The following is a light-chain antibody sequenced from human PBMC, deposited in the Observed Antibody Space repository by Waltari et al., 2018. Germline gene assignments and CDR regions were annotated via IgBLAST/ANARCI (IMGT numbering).Light chain of an antibody. CDR1: ALPRQY. CDR2: KDT. V-gene: IGLV3-25*03. Sequence: SYELTQPPSVSVSPGQTARITCSGDALPRQYSFWYQQRSGQAPVLVIYKDTERPSGIPERFSGSSSGTIVTLTISGGQAQDEADYYCQSTDNSGTYVVFGGGTKLTVL. CDR3: QSTDNSGTYVV. J-gene: IGLJ2*01.